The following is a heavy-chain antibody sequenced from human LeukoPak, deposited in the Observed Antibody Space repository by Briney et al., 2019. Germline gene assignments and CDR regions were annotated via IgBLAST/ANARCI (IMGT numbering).Heavy chain of an antibody. CDR2: INHSGST. CDR3: AREGAAGPQYYFDY. CDR1: GGSFSGYY. Sequence: SETLSLTCAVYGGSFSGYYWSWIRQPPGKGLEWIGEINHSGSTNYNPSLKSRVTISVDTSKNQFSLKLSSVTAADTAVYYCAREGAAGPQYYFDYWGQGTLVTVSS. D-gene: IGHD6-25*01. V-gene: IGHV4-34*01. J-gene: IGHJ4*02.